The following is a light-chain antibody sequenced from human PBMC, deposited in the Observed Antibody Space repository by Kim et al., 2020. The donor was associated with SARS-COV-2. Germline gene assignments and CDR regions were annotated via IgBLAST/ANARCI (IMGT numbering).Light chain of an antibody. J-gene: IGKJ4*01. CDR3: QQRNSWPPAVT. Sequence: PGERATLSCRASQNIDTNLAWYQQTPGQAPRLLVYDASNRATGVPDRFSGSGSGTDFTLTISSLEPEDFSIYYCQQRNSWPPAVTFGGGTKVDIK. V-gene: IGKV3-11*01. CDR1: QNIDTN. CDR2: DAS.